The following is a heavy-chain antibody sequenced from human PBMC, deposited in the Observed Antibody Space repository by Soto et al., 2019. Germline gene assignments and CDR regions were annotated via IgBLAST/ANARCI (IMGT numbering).Heavy chain of an antibody. CDR2: INQGGSEK. Sequence: QPGGSLRLSCAASGFTFSTYWMGWVRQAPGKGLEWVANINQGGSEKYYVDSVKGRFTISRDNAKNSLYLQMNSLGAEDTAVYYCARTRGSSDWYPFDYWGQGTLVTVS. D-gene: IGHD6-19*01. V-gene: IGHV3-7*03. CDR1: GFTFSTYW. CDR3: ARTRGSSDWYPFDY. J-gene: IGHJ4*02.